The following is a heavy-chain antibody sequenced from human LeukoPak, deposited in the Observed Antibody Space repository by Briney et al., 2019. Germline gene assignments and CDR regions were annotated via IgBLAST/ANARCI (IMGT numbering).Heavy chain of an antibody. J-gene: IGHJ4*02. V-gene: IGHV3-33*01. CDR2: IWYDGSNK. CDR3: ARDCGITMVRGADY. CDR1: GFTFSSYG. Sequence: GRSLRLSCAVSGFTFSSYGMHWVRQAPGKGLEWVAVIWYDGSNKYYADSVKGRFTISRDNSKNTLYLQMNSLRAEDTAVYYCARDCGITMVRGADYWGQGTLVTVSS. D-gene: IGHD3-10*01.